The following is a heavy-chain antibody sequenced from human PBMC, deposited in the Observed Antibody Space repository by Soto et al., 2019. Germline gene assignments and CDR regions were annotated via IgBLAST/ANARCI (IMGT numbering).Heavy chain of an antibody. CDR3: ARQKSSGWYWIDY. V-gene: IGHV3-30-3*01. Sequence: GGSLRLSCAASGFTFSSYAMHWVRQAPGKGLEWVAVISYDGSNKYYADSVKGRFTISRDNSKNTLYLQMNSLRAEDTAVYYCARQKSSGWYWIDYWGQGTLVTVSS. J-gene: IGHJ4*02. CDR2: ISYDGSNK. D-gene: IGHD6-19*01. CDR1: GFTFSSYA.